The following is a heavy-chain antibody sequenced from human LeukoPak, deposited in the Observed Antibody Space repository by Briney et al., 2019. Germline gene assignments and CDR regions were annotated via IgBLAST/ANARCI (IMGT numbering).Heavy chain of an antibody. V-gene: IGHV4-38-2*02. CDR2: IYHSGST. CDR3: ARGRGARRASYSSSWYPYYYYYYMDV. Sequence: SETLSLTCTVSGYSISSGYYWGWIRQPPGKGLEWIGSIYHSGSTYYNPSLKSRVTISVDTSKNQFSLKLSSVTAADTAVYYCARGRGARRASYSSSWYPYYYYYYMDVWGKGTTVTVSS. D-gene: IGHD6-13*01. J-gene: IGHJ6*03. CDR1: GYSISSGYY.